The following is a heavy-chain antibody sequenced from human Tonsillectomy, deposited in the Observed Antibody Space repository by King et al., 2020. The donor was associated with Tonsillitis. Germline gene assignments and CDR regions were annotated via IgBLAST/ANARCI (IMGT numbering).Heavy chain of an antibody. D-gene: IGHD1-26*01. CDR3: ARAPPRIVGATYFDY. CDR1: GFTFSNYW. V-gene: IGHV3-7*03. CDR2: IKPDGSEK. Sequence: VQLVESGGGLVRPGGSLRLSCAASGFTFSNYWMSWVRQAPGEGLEWVANIKPDGSEKYYVDSVKGRFTISRDNAKNSLYLQMNSLRAEDTAVYYCARAPPRIVGATYFDYWGKGTLVSVSS. J-gene: IGHJ4*02.